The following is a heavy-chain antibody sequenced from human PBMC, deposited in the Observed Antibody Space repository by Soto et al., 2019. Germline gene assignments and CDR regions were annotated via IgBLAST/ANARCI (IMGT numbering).Heavy chain of an antibody. J-gene: IGHJ4*02. Sequence: EVQLVESGGGLVKPGGSLRLSCAASGFTFSSYSMNWVRQAPGKGLEWVSSISSSSSYIYYADSVKGRFTISRDNAKNSLYLQMNSLSAEDTAVYYCAREEDVGATGYFDYWGQGTLVTVSS. V-gene: IGHV3-21*01. CDR2: ISSSSSYI. D-gene: IGHD1-26*01. CDR3: AREEDVGATGYFDY. CDR1: GFTFSSYS.